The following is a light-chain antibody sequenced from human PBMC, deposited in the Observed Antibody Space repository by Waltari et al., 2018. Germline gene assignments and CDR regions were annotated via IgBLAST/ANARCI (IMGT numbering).Light chain of an antibody. V-gene: IGLV1-47*01. Sequence: QSVLTQPPSASGTPGQRVTISCSGSSSNIGSNYVYWYQQLPGTAPKLLIYRDNRRPSGVPDRVSGSKSGTSASLAISGLRSEDEADYHCASWDDSLSGLWVFGGGTKLTVL. CDR1: SSNIGSNY. CDR3: ASWDDSLSGLWV. CDR2: RDN. J-gene: IGLJ3*02.